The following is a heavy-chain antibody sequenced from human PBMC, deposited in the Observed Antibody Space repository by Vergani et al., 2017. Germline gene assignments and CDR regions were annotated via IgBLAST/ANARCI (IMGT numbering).Heavy chain of an antibody. CDR2: FDPEHGEV. CDR1: GYSLTELT. D-gene: IGHD1-1*01. CDR3: ARVAPSNSEVTPTAFDV. Sequence: QVQLVQSGSEVRKPGASVKVSCQVSGYSLTELTIHWVRQAPGKGLEWMGGFDPEHGEVTFAHHIQGRVTMTEDRSTDTAYMELRSLRSDDTAVYFCARVAPSNSEVTPTAFDVWGQGTMVTVSS. V-gene: IGHV1-24*01. J-gene: IGHJ3*01.